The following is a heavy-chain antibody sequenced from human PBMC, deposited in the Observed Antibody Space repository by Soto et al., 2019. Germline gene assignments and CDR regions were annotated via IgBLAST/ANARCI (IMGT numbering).Heavy chain of an antibody. Sequence: SETLSLTCTVSGVSISSYYWSWIRQPPGKGLEWIGYIYYSGSTNYNPSLKSRVTISGDTSKNQFSLKLSSVTAADTAVYYCARGVGYCTNGVCYLDYWGQGTLVTISS. J-gene: IGHJ4*02. V-gene: IGHV4-59*01. D-gene: IGHD2-8*01. CDR3: ARGVGYCTNGVCYLDY. CDR2: IYYSGST. CDR1: GVSISSYY.